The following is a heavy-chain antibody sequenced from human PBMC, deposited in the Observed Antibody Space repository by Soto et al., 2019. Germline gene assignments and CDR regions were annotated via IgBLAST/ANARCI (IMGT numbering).Heavy chain of an antibody. J-gene: IGHJ5*02. V-gene: IGHV3-23*01. CDR1: GFTFSSYA. CDR3: AKDQKRSSSTSRNNSFDP. D-gene: IGHD2-2*01. Sequence: PGGSLRLSCAASGFTFSSYAMSWVRQALGKGLEWVSAISGSGGSTYYADSVKGRFTISRDNSKNTLYLQMNSLRAEDTAVYYCAKDQKRSSSTSRNNSFDPWGQGTLVTVSS. CDR2: ISGSGGST.